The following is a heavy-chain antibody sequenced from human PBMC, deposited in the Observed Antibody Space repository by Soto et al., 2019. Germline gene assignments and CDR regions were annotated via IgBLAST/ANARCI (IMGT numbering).Heavy chain of an antibody. V-gene: IGHV4-31*03. CDR1: GGSMTSSGHY. D-gene: IGHD3-10*01. J-gene: IGHJ6*02. CDR2: ISYSGKT. Sequence: QVQLQESGPGLVKPSQTLSLTCSVSGGSMTSSGHYWTWIRQHPGRGLEWIGYISYSGKTYYNPSLKSRVTIPVATSENRLSLKLTSVTAADTALYYCARDMVGGWEGNYYYYGLDVWGQGTTVTVSS. CDR3: ARDMVGGWEGNYYYYGLDV.